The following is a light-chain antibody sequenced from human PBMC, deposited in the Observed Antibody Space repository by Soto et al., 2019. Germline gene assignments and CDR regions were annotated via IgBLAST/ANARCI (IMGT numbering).Light chain of an antibody. CDR3: QHARSFPIT. V-gene: IGKV1-12*01. J-gene: IGKJ5*01. CDR2: AAS. CDR1: RNIDKW. Sequence: DIQMTQSPSSVSASVGDRVTITCRASRNIDKWIAWYQQKPGKAPKLLIYAASSLRGGVPSRFSGSGSGTDFTLTISSLQPEDFATYSCQHARSFPITFGQGTRLEIK.